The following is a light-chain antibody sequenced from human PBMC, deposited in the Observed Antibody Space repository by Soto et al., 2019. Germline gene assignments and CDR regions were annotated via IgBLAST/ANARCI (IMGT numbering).Light chain of an antibody. CDR1: QSVSSSY. J-gene: IGKJ1*01. CDR3: QQYGSHGT. V-gene: IGKV3-20*01. CDR2: GAS. Sequence: EILFTLSPGTLSLSPGERATLSCRASQSVSSSYLAWYQQKPGQAPRLLIYGASSRATGIPDRFSGSGSGTDFTLTISRLEPEDFAVYYCQQYGSHGTFGQGTKVDIK.